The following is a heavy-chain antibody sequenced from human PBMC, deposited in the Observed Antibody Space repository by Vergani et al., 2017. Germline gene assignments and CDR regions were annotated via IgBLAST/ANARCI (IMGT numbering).Heavy chain of an antibody. J-gene: IGHJ4*02. CDR2: IYYSGNN. V-gene: IGHV4-31*03. CDR1: GGSISSDGYY. Sequence: QVQLQESGPGLVKPSQTLSLTCTVSGGSISSDGYYWSWIRQHPGRGVEWIGYIYYSGNNYYNPSLKSRVTISVDTSKNQFSLKLSSVTAADTAVYYGARGIRLGELSSFETDYWGQGTLVTVSS. D-gene: IGHD3-16*02. CDR3: ARGIRLGELSSFETDY.